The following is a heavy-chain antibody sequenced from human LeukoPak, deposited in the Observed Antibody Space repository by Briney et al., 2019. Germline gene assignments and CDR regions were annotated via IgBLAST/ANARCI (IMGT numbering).Heavy chain of an antibody. D-gene: IGHD4-17*01. CDR2: ISISSRYI. Sequence: VGCLRLSSAVSGFTFTSYSMSWVSQAPGKGLGWVSSISISSRYIYYADSVKGRFTISRDNAKNSLYLQMNSLRAEDTAVYYCARDEHGDSFDYWGQGPLVTVSS. J-gene: IGHJ4*02. CDR3: ARDEHGDSFDY. CDR1: GFTFTSYS. V-gene: IGHV3-21*01.